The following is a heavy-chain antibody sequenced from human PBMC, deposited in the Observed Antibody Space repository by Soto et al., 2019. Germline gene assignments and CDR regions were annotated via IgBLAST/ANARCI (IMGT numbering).Heavy chain of an antibody. V-gene: IGHV4-39*01. J-gene: IGHJ5*02. CDR1: GGSISSSSYY. Sequence: SETLSLTCTVSGGSISSSSYYWGWIRQPPGKGLEWIGSIYYSGSTYYNPSLKNRVTISVDTSKNQFSLKLRSVTAADTAVYYCARQDLDYYDSSFNWFDPWGQGTLVTVS. CDR3: ARQDLDYYDSSFNWFDP. D-gene: IGHD3-22*01. CDR2: IYYSGST.